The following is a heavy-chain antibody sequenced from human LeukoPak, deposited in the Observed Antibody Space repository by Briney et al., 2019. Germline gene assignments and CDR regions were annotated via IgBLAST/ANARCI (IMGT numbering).Heavy chain of an antibody. CDR1: GGSISSSSYY. V-gene: IGHV4-39*01. J-gene: IGHJ2*01. CDR2: IYYTRST. Sequence: SETLSLTCTVSGGSISSSSYYWGWIRQPPGKGLEWIGSIYYTRSTYYNPSLKSRVTISVDTSKNQFSLKLTSVTAADTAVYYCAKGVTMIVVVIHDWYFDLWGRGTLVTVSS. CDR3: AKGVTMIVVVIHDWYFDL. D-gene: IGHD3-22*01.